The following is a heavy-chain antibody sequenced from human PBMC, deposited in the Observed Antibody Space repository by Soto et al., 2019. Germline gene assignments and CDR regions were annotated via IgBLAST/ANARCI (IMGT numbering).Heavy chain of an antibody. J-gene: IGHJ1*01. D-gene: IGHD3-22*01. CDR1: GFTFSSYG. CDR2: ISYDGSNK. CDR3: AKDFSDSSGYRFQH. V-gene: IGHV3-30*18. Sequence: QVQLVESGGGVVQPGRSLRLSCAASGFTFSSYGMHWVRQAPGKGLEWVAVISYDGSNKYYADSVKGRFTISRDNSKNTLYLQMNSLRAEDTAVYYCAKDFSDSSGYRFQHWGQGTLVTVSS.